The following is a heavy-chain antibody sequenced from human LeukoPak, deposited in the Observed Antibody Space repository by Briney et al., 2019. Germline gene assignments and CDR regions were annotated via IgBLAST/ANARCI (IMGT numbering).Heavy chain of an antibody. CDR3: ARVSITMVRGVPTNWFDP. CDR1: GYTFTSYA. D-gene: IGHD3-10*01. CDR2: MNLNSGNT. Sequence: GASLKVSCKASGYTFTSYAINWVRQAPGQGLEWMGWMNLNSGNTGYAQKFQGRVTMTRNTSISTAYMELSSLRSEDTAVYDCARVSITMVRGVPTNWFDPWGQGTLVTVSS. J-gene: IGHJ5*02. V-gene: IGHV1-8*01.